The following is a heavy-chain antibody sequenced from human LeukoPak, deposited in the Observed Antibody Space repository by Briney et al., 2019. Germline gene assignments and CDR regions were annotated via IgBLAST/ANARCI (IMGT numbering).Heavy chain of an antibody. CDR3: AREARPSVGYCSSTSCQRPYVRHNWFDP. J-gene: IGHJ5*02. CDR1: GGSISSGGYY. Sequence: PSETLSLTCTVSGGSISSGGYYWSWIRQHPGKGLEWIGYIYYSGSTYYNPSLKSRVTISVDTSKNQFSLKLSSVTAADTAVYYCAREARPSVGYCSSTSCQRPYVRHNWFDPWGQGTLVTVSS. CDR2: IYYSGST. V-gene: IGHV4-31*03. D-gene: IGHD2-2*01.